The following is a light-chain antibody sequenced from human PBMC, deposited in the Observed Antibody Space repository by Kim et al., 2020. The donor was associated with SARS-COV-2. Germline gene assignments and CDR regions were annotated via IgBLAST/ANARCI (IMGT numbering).Light chain of an antibody. CDR3: HQYESSSWT. CDR1: QNVGRNF. Sequence: IVLTQFPGTLSLSPGERVTLSCRASQNVGRNFLAWYQQRPGQAPRLLIYGTDTRAAGIPDRFRGSGSGTEFTLTISRLEPEDFAVYYCHQYESSSWTFGQGTKVGIK. J-gene: IGKJ1*01. CDR2: GTD. V-gene: IGKV3-20*01.